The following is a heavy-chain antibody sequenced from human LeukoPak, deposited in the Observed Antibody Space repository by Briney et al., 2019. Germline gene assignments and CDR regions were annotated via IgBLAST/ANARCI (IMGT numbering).Heavy chain of an antibody. CDR3: ARGPTAPGSVPYYSYMDV. CDR2: INYSGIT. Sequence: KPSETLSLTCSVSGGSVGSADYYWSWIRQSPGEGLDWIGYINYSGITYYNPSLKSRVTISVDTSKNQVSLKLRSVTAADMAVFYCARGPTAPGSVPYYSYMDVWGKGTTVTVSS. V-gene: IGHV4-30-4*01. J-gene: IGHJ6*03. D-gene: IGHD3-10*01. CDR1: GGSVGSADYY.